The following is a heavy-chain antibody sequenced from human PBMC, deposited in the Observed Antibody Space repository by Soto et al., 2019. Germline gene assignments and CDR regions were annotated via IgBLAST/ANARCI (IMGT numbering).Heavy chain of an antibody. CDR1: GGTFSSYS. CDR2: IIPIFGTA. CDR3: ARDGGRHSGGIDY. J-gene: IGHJ4*02. V-gene: IGHV1-69*06. Sequence: QVQLVQSGAEVKKPGSSVKVSCKASGGTFSSYSLNWVRQAPRQGLEWMGEIIPIFGTANYAQKFQGRVTITADKSTRKAYMELSSLRSEDTDVYYCARDGGRHSGGIDYWGQGNLVTVSS. D-gene: IGHD1-26*01.